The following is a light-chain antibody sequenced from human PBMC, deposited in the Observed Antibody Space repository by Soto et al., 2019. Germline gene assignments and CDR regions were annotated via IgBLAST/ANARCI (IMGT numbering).Light chain of an antibody. CDR3: QQYAGSPLA. V-gene: IGKV3-20*01. J-gene: IGKJ4*01. Sequence: EIVLTQSPGTLSLSPGERATLSCRASQSVSSTYLAWYQQRPGQAPRLLIYGASSTATGIPDRFSCSGSGTDFTLTISRLEPEDFAVYYWQQYAGSPLAFGGGTKVEIK. CDR1: QSVSSTY. CDR2: GAS.